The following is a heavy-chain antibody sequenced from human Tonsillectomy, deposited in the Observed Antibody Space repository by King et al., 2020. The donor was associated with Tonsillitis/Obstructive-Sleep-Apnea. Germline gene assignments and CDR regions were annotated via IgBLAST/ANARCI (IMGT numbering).Heavy chain of an antibody. CDR1: GGSFSGYY. J-gene: IGHJ4*02. Sequence: VQLQQWGAGLLKPSETLSLTCAVYGGSFSGYYWSWIRQPPGKGLGWFGEINHSGSTNYNPSLQSRATISADKSKNQFSLKLSSVTAADTAVYYCARENIVVVPAAMGGGFDHWGQGTLVTVSS. CDR2: INHSGST. V-gene: IGHV4-34*01. CDR3: ARENIVVVPAAMGGGFDH. D-gene: IGHD2-2*01.